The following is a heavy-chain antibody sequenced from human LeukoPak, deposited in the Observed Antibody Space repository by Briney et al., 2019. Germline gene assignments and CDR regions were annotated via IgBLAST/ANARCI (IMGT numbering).Heavy chain of an antibody. V-gene: IGHV4-39*07. J-gene: IGHJ5*02. CDR1: GDSIDSVSYY. CDR3: ATEFYDFLSGESWFDP. CDR2: IDYSGRT. D-gene: IGHD3-9*01. Sequence: SSETLSLTCSVSGDSIDSVSYYWGWIRQAPGKGPEWIASIDYSGRTFYNPSLRSRVTISVDTSNNDFSLNLTSVTAADTAVYYCATEFYDFLSGESWFDPWGQGALVTVS.